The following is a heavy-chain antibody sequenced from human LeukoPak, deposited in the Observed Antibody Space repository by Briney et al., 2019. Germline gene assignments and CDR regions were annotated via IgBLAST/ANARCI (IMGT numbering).Heavy chain of an antibody. CDR1: GFTFSSYW. V-gene: IGHV3-74*01. Sequence: GGSLRPSCAASGFTFSSYWMHWVRQAPGKGLVWVSRTNSDGSSTSYADSVKGRFTISRDNAKNTLYLQMNSLTAEDTAVYYCARTRISGAFDIWGQGTMVTISS. D-gene: IGHD2/OR15-2a*01. CDR2: TNSDGSST. CDR3: ARTRISGAFDI. J-gene: IGHJ3*02.